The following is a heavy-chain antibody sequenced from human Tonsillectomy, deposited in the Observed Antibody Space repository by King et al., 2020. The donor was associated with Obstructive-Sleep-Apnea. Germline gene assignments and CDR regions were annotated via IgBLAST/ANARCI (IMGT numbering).Heavy chain of an antibody. J-gene: IGHJ4*02. CDR1: EFTFANYG. V-gene: IGHV3-23*04. Sequence: EVQLVESGGGLVQPGGSLRLSCAASEFTFANYGMGWVRQAPGKGLEWVSSISDSGSSTYYSGSVRGRFTISRDNSKNTLFLQMNSLRADDTAVYYGAKDDGTYCGGDCQPPLDYWGQGTLVTVSS. CDR3: AKDDGTYCGGDCQPPLDY. D-gene: IGHD2-21*02. CDR2: ISDSGSST.